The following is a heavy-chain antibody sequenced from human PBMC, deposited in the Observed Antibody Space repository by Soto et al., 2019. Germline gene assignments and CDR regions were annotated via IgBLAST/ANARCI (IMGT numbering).Heavy chain of an antibody. D-gene: IGHD3-3*01. Sequence: QSQTLSLTCAVYGGSFSGYYWSWIRQPPGKGLEWIGEINHSGSTNYNPSLKSRVTISVDTSKNQFSLKLSSVTAADTAVYYCARGGVSRGLRFLSRDFDYWGQGTLVTVSS. CDR1: GGSFSGYY. V-gene: IGHV4-34*01. CDR2: INHSGST. J-gene: IGHJ4*02. CDR3: ARGGVSRGLRFLSRDFDY.